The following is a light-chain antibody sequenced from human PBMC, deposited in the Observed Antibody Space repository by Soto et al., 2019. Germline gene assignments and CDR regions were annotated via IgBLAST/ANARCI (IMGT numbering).Light chain of an antibody. V-gene: IGKV3-15*01. CDR3: QQGNDRPPWT. CDR1: QGVSNH. J-gene: IGKJ1*01. CDR2: GAS. Sequence: EILITQSPATLSVSPGARATLSCRASQGVSNHLAWYQQRPGQAPRLLIYGASSRASGIPSRFSGSGSGTEFTLTISSLQSEDFAVYYCQQGNDRPPWTFCQGTKVDIK.